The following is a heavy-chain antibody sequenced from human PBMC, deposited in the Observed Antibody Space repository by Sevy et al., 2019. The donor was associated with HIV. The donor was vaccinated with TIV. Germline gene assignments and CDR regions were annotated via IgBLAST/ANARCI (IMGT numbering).Heavy chain of an antibody. J-gene: IGHJ4*02. CDR2: ISYDGSNK. CDR1: GFTFSSYA. D-gene: IGHD3-22*01. CDR3: ARGRPLYYYDSSGYFGY. V-gene: IGHV3-30-3*01. Sequence: GGCLRLSCAASGFTFSSYAMHWVRQAPGKGLEWLAVISYDGSNKYYADSVKGRFTISRDNSKNRLYLQMNSLRAEDTAVYYSARGRPLYYYDSSGYFGYWGQGTLVTVSS.